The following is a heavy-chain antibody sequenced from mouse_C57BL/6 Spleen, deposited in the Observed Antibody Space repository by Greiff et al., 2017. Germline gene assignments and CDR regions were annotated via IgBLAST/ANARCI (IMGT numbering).Heavy chain of an antibody. CDR3: ARGGTDSSGSYYAIDY. Sequence: EVQLQQSGPSLVRPSQTLSLTCTVTGFSINSDCYWIWIRQFPGNKLEYIGYTFYSGITYYNPSLESRTYITRDTSKNQFSLKLSSVTTEDTATYYCARGGTDSSGSYYAIDYWGQGTSVTVSS. J-gene: IGHJ4*01. D-gene: IGHD3-2*02. V-gene: IGHV3-3*01. CDR1: GFSINSDCY. CDR2: TFYSGIT.